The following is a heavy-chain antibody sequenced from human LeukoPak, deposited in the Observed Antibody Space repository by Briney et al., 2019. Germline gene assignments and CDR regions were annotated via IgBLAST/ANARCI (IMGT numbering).Heavy chain of an antibody. Sequence: GASVKVSCKASGYTFTGYYMHWVRQAPGQGLEWMGRINPNSGGTNYAQKFQGRVTMTRDTSISTAYMELSRLRSDDTAVYYCARSQYYDFWSGYLNYFDYWGQGTLVTVSS. CDR2: INPNSGGT. D-gene: IGHD3-3*01. V-gene: IGHV1-2*06. CDR3: ARSQYYDFWSGYLNYFDY. CDR1: GYTFTGYY. J-gene: IGHJ4*02.